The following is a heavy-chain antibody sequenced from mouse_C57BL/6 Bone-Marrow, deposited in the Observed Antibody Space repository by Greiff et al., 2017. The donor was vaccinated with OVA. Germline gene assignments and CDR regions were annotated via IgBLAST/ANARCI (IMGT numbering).Heavy chain of an antibody. D-gene: IGHD4-1*01. CDR3: ARYDNWVDY. Sequence: EVLLVESGGGLVQPGGSLSLSCAASGFTFTDYYMSWVRQPPGKALEWLGFIRNKANGYTTEYSATVKGRFTISRDNSQSILYLRMNALRAEDSATYYCARYDNWVDYWGQGTTLTVSS. J-gene: IGHJ2*01. V-gene: IGHV7-3*01. CDR2: IRNKANGYTT. CDR1: GFTFTDYY.